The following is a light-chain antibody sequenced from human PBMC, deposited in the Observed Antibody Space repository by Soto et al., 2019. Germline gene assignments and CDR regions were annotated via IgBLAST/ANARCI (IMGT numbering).Light chain of an antibody. J-gene: IGLJ1*01. CDR2: EVS. CDR3: SSYTSSIFYV. Sequence: QSVLTQPASVSGSPGQSITISCTGTSSDVGGYNYVSWYQQHPGKAPKLMIYEVSNRPSGVSNRFSGSKSGNTASLTISGLQAEEEADYYCSSYTSSIFYVFGTGTKVTVL. CDR1: SSDVGGYNY. V-gene: IGLV2-14*01.